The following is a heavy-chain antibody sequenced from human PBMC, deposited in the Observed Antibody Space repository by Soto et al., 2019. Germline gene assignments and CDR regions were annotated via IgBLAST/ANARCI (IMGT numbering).Heavy chain of an antibody. CDR3: ASLFFWSEGDHFDY. V-gene: IGHV1-3*01. D-gene: IGHD3-3*01. J-gene: IGHJ4*02. CDR2: INAGNGNT. CDR1: GYTITSYA. Sequence: ASVKLSCKACGYTITSYAMLLVCHAPGQRLEWMGWINAGNGNTKYSQKFQGRVTITRDTSASTAYMELSSLRSEDTAVYYCASLFFWSEGDHFDYWGQGTLVTVSS.